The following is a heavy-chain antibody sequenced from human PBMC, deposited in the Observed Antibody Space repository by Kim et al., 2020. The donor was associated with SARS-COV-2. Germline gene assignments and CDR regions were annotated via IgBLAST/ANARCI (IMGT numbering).Heavy chain of an antibody. CDR1: GGSISSSSYY. V-gene: IGHV4-39*01. D-gene: IGHD3-10*01. J-gene: IGHJ5*02. CDR3: ASVATMVRGVIITGWFDP. CDR2: IYYSGST. Sequence: SETLSLTCTVSGGSISSSSYYWGWIRQPPGKGLEWIGSIYYSGSTYYNPSLKSRVTISVDTSKNQFSLKLSSVTAADTAVYYCASVATMVRGVIITGWFDPWGQGTLVTVSS.